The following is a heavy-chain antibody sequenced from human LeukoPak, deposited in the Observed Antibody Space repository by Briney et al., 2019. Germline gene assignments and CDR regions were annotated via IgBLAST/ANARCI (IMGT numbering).Heavy chain of an antibody. V-gene: IGHV4-34*01. J-gene: IGHJ4*02. D-gene: IGHD3-3*01. CDR2: INHSGST. Sequence: AETLSLTCAVYGGSFSGYYWSWIRQPPGKGLEWIGEINHSGSTNYNPSLKSRVTISVDTSKNQFSLKLSSVTAADTAVYYCARVPANYDFWSGYYIGWYFDYWGQGTLVTVSS. CDR1: GGSFSGYY. CDR3: ARVPANYDFWSGYYIGWYFDY.